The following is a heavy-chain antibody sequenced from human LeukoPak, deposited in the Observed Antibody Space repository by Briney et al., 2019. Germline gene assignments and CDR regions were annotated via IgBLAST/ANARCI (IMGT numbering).Heavy chain of an antibody. Sequence: SQTLPLTYAISGDSVSSNSATWNWIRQSPSRGLEWLGRTYYRSKWFSDYAVSVKSRTTFNPDTSKNQLSLQLNSVTPEDTAVYYCARGSGSYYAFDIWGQGTMVTVSS. CDR2: TYYRSKWFS. CDR3: ARGSGSYYAFDI. V-gene: IGHV6-1*01. CDR1: GDSVSSNSAT. D-gene: IGHD1-26*01. J-gene: IGHJ3*02.